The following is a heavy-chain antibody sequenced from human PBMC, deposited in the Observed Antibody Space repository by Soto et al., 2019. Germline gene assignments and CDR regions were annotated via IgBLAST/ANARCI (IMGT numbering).Heavy chain of an antibody. J-gene: IGHJ4*02. V-gene: IGHV3-33*01. D-gene: IGHD3-16*01. CDR2: IWYDGSNK. CDR1: GFTFSSYG. CDR3: AREGGRLRLGEFVY. Sequence: GGSLRLSCAASGFTFSSYGMHWVRQAPGKGLEWVAVIWYDGSNKYYADSVKGRFTISRDNSKNTLYLQMNSLRAEDTAVYYCAREGGRLRLGEFVYWAQRTLVTVTS.